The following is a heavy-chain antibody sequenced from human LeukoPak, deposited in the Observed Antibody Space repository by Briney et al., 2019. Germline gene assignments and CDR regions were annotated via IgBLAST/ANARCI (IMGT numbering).Heavy chain of an antibody. D-gene: IGHD3-10*01. CDR2: ISGSGGST. CDR3: AKVLYYYGSGRYSKYYFDY. V-gene: IGHV3-23*01. J-gene: IGHJ4*02. CDR1: GGTFSSYA. Sequence: GGSLRLSCAASGGTFSSYAMSWVRQAPGKGLEWVSGISGSGGSTYYADSVKGRFTISRDNSKNTLYLQMNSLRAEDTAVYYCAKVLYYYGSGRYSKYYFDYWGQGTLVTVSS.